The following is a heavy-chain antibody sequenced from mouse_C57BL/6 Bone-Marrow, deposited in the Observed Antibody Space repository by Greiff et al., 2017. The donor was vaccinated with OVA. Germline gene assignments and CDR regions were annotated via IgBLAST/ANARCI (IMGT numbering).Heavy chain of an antibody. V-gene: IGHV5-15*01. Sequence: EVQRVESGGGLVQPGGSLKLSCAASGFTFSDYGMAWVRQAPRKGPEWVAFISNLAYSIYYADTVTGRFTISRENAKNTLYLEMSSRRSEDTAMYYWARRGYGSSPYWYFDVWGTGTTVTVSS. CDR1: GFTFSDYG. CDR2: ISNLAYSI. D-gene: IGHD1-1*01. CDR3: ARRGYGSSPYWYFDV. J-gene: IGHJ1*03.